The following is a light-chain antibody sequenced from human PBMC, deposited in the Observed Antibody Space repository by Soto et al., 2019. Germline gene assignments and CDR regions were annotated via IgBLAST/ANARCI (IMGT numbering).Light chain of an antibody. Sequence: QSVLTQPASVSGSPGQSITISCTGTSSDVGAYNFVSWHQQHPGKAPKLMIYNVYDRPSGISYRFSGSKSGNTASLTISGLQGEDEADYYCSAYKVSRNYVFGNGTKFTVL. V-gene: IGLV2-14*03. CDR3: SAYKVSRNYV. CDR2: NVY. CDR1: SSDVGAYNF. J-gene: IGLJ1*01.